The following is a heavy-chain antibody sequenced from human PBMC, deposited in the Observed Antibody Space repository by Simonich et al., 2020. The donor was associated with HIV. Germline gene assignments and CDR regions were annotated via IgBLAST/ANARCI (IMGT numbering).Heavy chain of an antibody. CDR2: INHSGST. Sequence: QVQLQQWGAGLLKPSETLSLTCAVEGGSFSGYYWSGIRQPPGKGLEWMGEINHSGSTNYNPSLKSRVTISVDTSKNQFSLKLSSVTAADTAVYYCARLTASGLGEYFQHWGQGTLVTVSS. J-gene: IGHJ1*01. V-gene: IGHV4-34*01. CDR3: ARLTASGLGEYFQH. CDR1: GGSFSGYY. D-gene: IGHD1-26*01.